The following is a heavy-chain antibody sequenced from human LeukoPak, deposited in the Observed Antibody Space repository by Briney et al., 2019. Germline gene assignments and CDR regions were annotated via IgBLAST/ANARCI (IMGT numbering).Heavy chain of an antibody. Sequence: PSQTLSLTCTVSGGSISSGSYYWSWIRQPAGKGLEWIGRIYTSGSTNYNPSLKSRVTKSVDTSKNQFSLKLSSVTAADTAVYYCARVRSTSLLDYWGQGTLVTVSS. CDR3: ARVRSTSLLDY. D-gene: IGHD2-2*01. CDR2: IYTSGST. CDR1: GGSISSGSYY. V-gene: IGHV4-61*02. J-gene: IGHJ4*02.